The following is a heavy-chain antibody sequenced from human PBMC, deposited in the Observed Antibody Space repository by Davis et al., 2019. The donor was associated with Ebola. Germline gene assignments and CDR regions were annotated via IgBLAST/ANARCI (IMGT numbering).Heavy chain of an antibody. J-gene: IGHJ4*02. CDR3: ARWGPGRPLDY. D-gene: IGHD6-6*01. Sequence: GGSLRLSCVGSGFTFSSHGMHWVRQAPGKGLEWVAVIWYDGSNKYYADSVKDRFTISRDNSKNTLYLQMNSLRAEDTAVYYCARWGPGRPLDYWGQGTLVTVSS. CDR1: GFTFSSHG. CDR2: IWYDGSNK. V-gene: IGHV3-33*01.